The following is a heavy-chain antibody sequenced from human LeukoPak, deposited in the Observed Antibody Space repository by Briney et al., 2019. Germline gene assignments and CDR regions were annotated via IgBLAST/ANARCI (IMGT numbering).Heavy chain of an antibody. CDR2: IYNSGST. J-gene: IGHJ6*03. CDR3: AGHSKSYYGFRIGYYANYYDMDV. V-gene: IGHV4-4*09. D-gene: IGHD3-3*01. CDR1: GGSISIYY. Sequence: PSETLSLTCTLSGGSISIYYWSWMRQPPGKGVECIGYIYNSGSTNYNTELKSRVDISAVTSKTHFSWNFSCVTAADTAVYYSAGHSKSYYGFRIGYYANYYDMDVWGKGTTVTVSS.